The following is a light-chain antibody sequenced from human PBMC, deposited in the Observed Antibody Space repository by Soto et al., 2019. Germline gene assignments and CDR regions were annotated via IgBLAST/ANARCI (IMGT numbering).Light chain of an antibody. CDR3: AAWDDSLNRPV. V-gene: IGLV1-44*01. J-gene: IGLJ2*01. Sequence: QPVLTQPPSASGTPGQTVSISCSGGRANIGSNTVNWYQQLPGTAPKLLIYTNYQRPSGVPDRFSGSKSDTSASLAISGLRSEDEADYYCAAWDDSLNRPVFGGGTKLTVL. CDR2: TNY. CDR1: RANIGSNT.